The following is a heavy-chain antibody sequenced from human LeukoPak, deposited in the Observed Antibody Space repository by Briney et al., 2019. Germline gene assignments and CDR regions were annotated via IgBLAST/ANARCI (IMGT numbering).Heavy chain of an antibody. D-gene: IGHD2-2*01. CDR3: ARLVVVPGRAFDI. J-gene: IGHJ3*02. V-gene: IGHV1-2*02. Sequence: ASVKVSCKASGYTFTGYYMHWVRQAPGQGLEWMEWINPNSGGTNYAQKFQGRVTMTRDTSISTAYMELSRLRSDDTAVYYCARLVVVPGRAFDIWGQGTMVTVSS. CDR1: GYTFTGYY. CDR2: INPNSGGT.